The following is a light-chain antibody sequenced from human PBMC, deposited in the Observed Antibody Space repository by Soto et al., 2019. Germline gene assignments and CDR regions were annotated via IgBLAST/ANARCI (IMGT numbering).Light chain of an antibody. J-gene: IGLJ1*01. Sequence: QSVLTQPPSASGTPGQTVTISCYGSSSNIGTNIVTWYQQLPGTAPRLLIYANDQRPSVVPDRFSGSKSGTSDSLAISGLQSEDAADYFCSVWDESLNGWRVFGTGTKVTVL. CDR1: SSNIGTNI. CDR3: SVWDESLNGWRV. V-gene: IGLV1-44*01. CDR2: AND.